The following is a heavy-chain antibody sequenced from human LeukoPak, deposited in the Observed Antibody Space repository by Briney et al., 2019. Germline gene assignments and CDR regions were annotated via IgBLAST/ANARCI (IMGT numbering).Heavy chain of an antibody. Sequence: ASVKVSCKASGYTFTNYGISWARQAPGQGLEWMGRISGYKDNTHYAQKLQGRVTMTTDTSTSTAYMELRSLRSDDTAVYYCARDGYYYDSSGYHIYWGQGTLVTVSS. D-gene: IGHD3-22*01. CDR2: ISGYKDNT. J-gene: IGHJ4*02. CDR1: GYTFTNYG. CDR3: ARDGYYYDSSGYHIY. V-gene: IGHV1-18*01.